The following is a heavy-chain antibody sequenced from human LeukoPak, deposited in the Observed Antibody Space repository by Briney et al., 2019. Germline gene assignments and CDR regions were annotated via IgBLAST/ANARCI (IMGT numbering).Heavy chain of an antibody. Sequence: ASVKVSCKASGYTFTGYYMHWVRQAPGQGLEWMGWINPNSGGTNYAQKFQGRVTMTRDTSISTAYMEMSSLTSDDTAVYYCARSARHCNNGVCFTDSYIDLWGKGTTVIVSS. D-gene: IGHD2-8*01. CDR1: GYTFTGYY. V-gene: IGHV1-2*02. CDR2: INPNSGGT. CDR3: ARSARHCNNGVCFTDSYIDL. J-gene: IGHJ6*03.